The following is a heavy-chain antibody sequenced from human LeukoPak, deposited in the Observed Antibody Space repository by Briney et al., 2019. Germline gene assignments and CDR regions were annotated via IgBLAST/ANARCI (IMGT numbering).Heavy chain of an antibody. Sequence: ASVKVSCKASGYTFTGYYMHWVRQAPGQGLEWMGWINPNSGGTNYAQKFQGRVTMTRDTSISTAYMELSRLRSDDTAVYYCARGPAVAGTRRTFFDYWGQGTLVTVSS. CDR2: INPNSGGT. CDR1: GYTFTGYY. D-gene: IGHD6-19*01. V-gene: IGHV1-2*02. CDR3: ARGPAVAGTRRTFFDY. J-gene: IGHJ4*02.